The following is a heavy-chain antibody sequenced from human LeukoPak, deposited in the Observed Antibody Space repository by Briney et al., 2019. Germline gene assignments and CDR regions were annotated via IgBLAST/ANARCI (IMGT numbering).Heavy chain of an antibody. CDR1: GYSISSGYY. CDR2: IYHSGST. CDR3: ARGNSYCSSTSCYIWFDP. J-gene: IGHJ5*02. Sequence: SETLSLTCAVSGYSISSGYYWGWIRQPPGKGLEWIGSIYHSGSTYYNPSLKSRVTISVDTSKNQFSLKLSSVTAADTAVYYCARGNSYCSSTSCYIWFDPWGQGTLVTVSS. V-gene: IGHV4-38-2*01. D-gene: IGHD2-2*02.